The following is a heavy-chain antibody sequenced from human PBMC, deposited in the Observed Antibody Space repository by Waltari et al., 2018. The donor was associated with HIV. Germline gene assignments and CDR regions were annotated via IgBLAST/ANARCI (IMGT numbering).Heavy chain of an antibody. V-gene: IGHV3-74*01. Sequence: EVQLVESGGGSVQPGGSLRLSCAASGFTVSSYWMFWVRQVPGKGLVWVSRINSDGSSTTYADSGKGRFTISRDNAKNTLYLQMNSLRAEDTAMYYCTRGNDHAFDLWGQGTMVTVSS. CDR1: GFTVSSYW. CDR3: TRGNDHAFDL. J-gene: IGHJ3*01. CDR2: INSDGSST.